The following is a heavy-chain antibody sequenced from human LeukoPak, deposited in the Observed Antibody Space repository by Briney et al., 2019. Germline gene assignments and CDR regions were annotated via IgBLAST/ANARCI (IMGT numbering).Heavy chain of an antibody. CDR2: ISSSGSTI. Sequence: PGGSLRLSCAASGFTFSDYYMSWIRQAPGKGLEWVSYISSSGSTIYYADSVKGRFTISRDNAKNSLYPQMNSLRAEDTAVYYCARDSGPMRSGWYGEYWGQGTLVTVSS. V-gene: IGHV3-11*04. CDR1: GFTFSDYY. CDR3: ARDSGPMRSGWYGEY. D-gene: IGHD6-19*01. J-gene: IGHJ4*02.